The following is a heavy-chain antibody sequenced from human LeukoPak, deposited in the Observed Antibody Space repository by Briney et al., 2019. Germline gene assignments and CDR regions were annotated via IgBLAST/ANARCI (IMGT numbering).Heavy chain of an antibody. J-gene: IGHJ4*02. Sequence: GGSLRLSCAASGFTFSTYRMNWVRQAPGKGLEWVSYISSSGSTMYYTDSVKGRFTISRDNAKNSLYLQMNSLRDEDTAVYYCAKGGSVYYYDSSGCDYWGQGTLVTVSS. CDR1: GFTFSTYR. D-gene: IGHD3-22*01. V-gene: IGHV3-48*02. CDR3: AKGGSVYYYDSSGCDY. CDR2: ISSSGSTM.